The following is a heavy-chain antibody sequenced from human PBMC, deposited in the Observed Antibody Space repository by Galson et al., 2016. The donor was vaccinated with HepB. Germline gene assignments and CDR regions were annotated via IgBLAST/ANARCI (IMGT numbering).Heavy chain of an antibody. J-gene: IGHJ4*02. CDR1: GFTFSSYV. CDR3: AKYPEGDYRHFED. Sequence: SLRLSCAASGFTFSSYVMSWVRQPPGKGLEWLSSIRGRGFGTFEADSVKGRFTISRDNSRNTVYLHLNRVTAEDAGLYFCAKYPEGDYRHFEDWGQGTLVTVSS. CDR2: IRGRGFGT. D-gene: IGHD3-16*01. V-gene: IGHV3-23*01.